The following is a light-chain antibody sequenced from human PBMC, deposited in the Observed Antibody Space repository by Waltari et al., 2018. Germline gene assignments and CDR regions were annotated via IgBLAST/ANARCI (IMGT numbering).Light chain of an antibody. CDR2: GAS. CDR1: QTIDNN. V-gene: IGKV3-15*01. J-gene: IGKJ5*01. Sequence: EIVVPQSPATLPVSPGERATLSCRTSQTIDNNLACYQQKPGQTPRLLIYGASTRAIGIPARFSGSGFGTEFTLTISSLQSEDFAVYYCQQYNNWLSVTFGQGTRLEI. CDR3: QQYNNWLSVT.